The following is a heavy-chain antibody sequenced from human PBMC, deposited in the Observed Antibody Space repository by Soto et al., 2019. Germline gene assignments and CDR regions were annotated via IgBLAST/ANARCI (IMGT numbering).Heavy chain of an antibody. CDR3: AKDRYDYSNYFDY. J-gene: IGHJ4*02. V-gene: IGHV3-30*18. CDR2: ISYDGSNK. Sequence: QVQLVESGGGVVQPGRSLRLSCAASGFTFSSYGMHWVRQAPGKGLEWVAVISYDGSNKYYADSVKGRFTISRDNSKKTLYLQMNSLRAEDTAVYYCAKDRYDYSNYFDYWGQGTLVTVSS. D-gene: IGHD4-4*01. CDR1: GFTFSSYG.